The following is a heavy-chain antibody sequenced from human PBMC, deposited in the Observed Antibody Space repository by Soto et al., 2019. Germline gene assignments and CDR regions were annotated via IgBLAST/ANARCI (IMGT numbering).Heavy chain of an antibody. CDR1: GGSINTPKYH. CDR2: IYFDGAS. J-gene: IGHJ4*02. Sequence: SETLSLTCAVSGGSINTPKYHWGWVRQSPGRGLEWIGTIYFDGASYYNPSLKSRLTISTDMSKNHFSLRLNSVTAADTAVYYCARQDGYCSGGRCFSPRHFESWGQGTLVTVSS. CDR3: ARQDGYCSGGRCFSPRHFES. D-gene: IGHD2-15*01. V-gene: IGHV4-39*01.